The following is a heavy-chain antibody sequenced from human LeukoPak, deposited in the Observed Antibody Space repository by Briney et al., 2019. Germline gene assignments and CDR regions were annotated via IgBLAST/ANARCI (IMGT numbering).Heavy chain of an antibody. J-gene: IGHJ3*02. D-gene: IGHD3-10*01. CDR2: IKEDGSEE. CDR1: GFTFSPYW. V-gene: IGHV3-7*01. Sequence: GGSLRLSCAVSGFTFSPYWMSWVRQAPGKGLEWVATIKEDGSEEYYVDSVKGRFTISRDNAKNSLYLQMSSLRAEDTAVYYCARLAPYYGTGIIWGQGTVVTVSS. CDR3: ARLAPYYGTGII.